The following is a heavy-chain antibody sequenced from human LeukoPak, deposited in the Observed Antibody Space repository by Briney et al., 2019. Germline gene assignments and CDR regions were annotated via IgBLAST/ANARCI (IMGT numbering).Heavy chain of an antibody. CDR1: GYTFTGYY. CDR3: ARSWGAVVPLYFDY. V-gene: IGHV1-2*02. Sequence: ASVKVSCKASGYTFTGYYMHWVRQAPGQGLEWMGWINPNSGGTNYAQKFQGRVTMTRDTSISTAYMELSRLRSDDTAVYYCARSWGAVVPLYFDYWGQGTLVTVSS. D-gene: IGHD5-18*01. J-gene: IGHJ4*02. CDR2: INPNSGGT.